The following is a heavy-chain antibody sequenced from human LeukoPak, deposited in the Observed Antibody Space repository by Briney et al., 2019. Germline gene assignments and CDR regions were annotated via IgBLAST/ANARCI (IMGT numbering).Heavy chain of an antibody. J-gene: IGHJ4*02. V-gene: IGHV4-34*01. Sequence: SETLSLTCAVYGGSFSGYYWSWIRQPPGKGLEWIGEISHSGSSNYNPSLKSRVTISVDTSKNQISLKLTSVTAADTAVYYCARGDRITVTMFRPRPYIDYWGQGSLATVSS. CDR1: GGSFSGYY. D-gene: IGHD4-17*01. CDR2: ISHSGSS. CDR3: ARGDRITVTMFRPRPYIDY.